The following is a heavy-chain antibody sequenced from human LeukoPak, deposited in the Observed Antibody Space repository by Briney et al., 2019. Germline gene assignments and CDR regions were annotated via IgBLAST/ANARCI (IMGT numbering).Heavy chain of an antibody. CDR1: GFTFSRFS. CDR2: IYFTGNHI. CDR3: AREFSTVGNFDY. J-gene: IGHJ4*02. Sequence: PGGSLRLSCAASGFTFSRFSMRWVRQAPGKGLEWVSYIYFTGNHISYADSVKGRFTISRDNANNSVYLQMNGLRAEDTAVYYCAREFSTVGNFDYWGQGTLVTVSS. D-gene: IGHD3-3*02. V-gene: IGHV3-21*01.